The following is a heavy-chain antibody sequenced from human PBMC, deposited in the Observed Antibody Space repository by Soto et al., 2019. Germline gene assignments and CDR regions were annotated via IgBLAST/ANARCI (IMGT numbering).Heavy chain of an antibody. CDR2: TRNKANSYTT. CDR3: ATAKDSSPTFDY. V-gene: IGHV3-72*01. CDR1: GFTFSDHY. Sequence: GGSLRLSCAASGFTFSDHYMDWVRQAPGKGLEWVGRTRNKANSYTTEYAASVKGRFTISRDDSKNSLYLQMNSLKTEDTAVYYCATAKDSSPTFDYWGQGTLVTVSS. D-gene: IGHD2-15*01. J-gene: IGHJ4*02.